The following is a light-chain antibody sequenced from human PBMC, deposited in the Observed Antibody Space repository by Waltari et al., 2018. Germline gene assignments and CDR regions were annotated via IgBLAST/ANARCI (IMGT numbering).Light chain of an antibody. Sequence: EIVMTQSPATLSVSPGERAILSCRASQSVDSDLAWYQQKPGQAPRLLIYGASTRATGIPARFSGSGSGTEFTVTISSLQSEDFAVYYCQQYNNWPLTFGGGTKVEIK. CDR3: QQYNNWPLT. J-gene: IGKJ4*01. V-gene: IGKV3D-15*01. CDR2: GAS. CDR1: QSVDSD.